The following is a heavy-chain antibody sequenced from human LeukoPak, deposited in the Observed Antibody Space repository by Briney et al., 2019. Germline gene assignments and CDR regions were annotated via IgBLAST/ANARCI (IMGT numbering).Heavy chain of an antibody. V-gene: IGHV4-31*03. CDR1: GDSIYGGGFY. D-gene: IGHD1-1*01. J-gene: IGHJ4*02. CDR2: IYYSGTT. CDR3: ARARRPVHDTSFYIDS. Sequence: SETLSLTCTVSGDSIYGGGFYWSWVRQHPGKGLEWIGHIYYSGTTYYNPSPESRLIISVDTSKNEFSLKVSSMTAADTAVYFCARARRPVHDTSFYIDSWGQGTLVTVSS.